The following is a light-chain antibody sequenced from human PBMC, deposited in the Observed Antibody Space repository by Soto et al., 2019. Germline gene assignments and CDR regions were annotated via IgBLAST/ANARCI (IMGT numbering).Light chain of an antibody. V-gene: IGKV3-20*01. CDR1: QSLSSSY. Sequence: EILLTRSPGARSLSPGEGATLSCRAIQSLSSSYVAWYQQKVGQPPRLLIYGASNRATGIPARFSGSWSGTEFTLTISRLEPEDFAVHYCQQYGISPSYTFAQGTKVDIK. CDR3: QQYGISPSYT. CDR2: GAS. J-gene: IGKJ2*01.